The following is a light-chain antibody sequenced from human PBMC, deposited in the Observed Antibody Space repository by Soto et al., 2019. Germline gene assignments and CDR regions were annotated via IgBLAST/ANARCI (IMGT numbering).Light chain of an antibody. Sequence: QAVVTQPPSVSGAPGQRVTISCTGSSSNIGAGSDVHWYQQLPGTAPKLLIYANSNRPSGVPDRFSGSKSGTSASLAITGLQAEDEADYYCQSYDSSLSAVVFGGGTKVTVL. V-gene: IGLV1-40*01. J-gene: IGLJ2*01. CDR1: SSNIGAGSD. CDR2: ANS. CDR3: QSYDSSLSAVV.